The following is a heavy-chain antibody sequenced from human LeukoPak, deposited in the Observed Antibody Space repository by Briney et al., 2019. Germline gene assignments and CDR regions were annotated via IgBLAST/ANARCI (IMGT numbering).Heavy chain of an antibody. CDR2: ISYDGGEI. CDR3: AREGYSSSWPFDY. CDR1: GFTFSSYW. J-gene: IGHJ4*02. D-gene: IGHD6-13*01. V-gene: IGHV3-7*01. Sequence: GGSLRLSCEVSGFTFSSYWMSWVRQAPGKGLEWVAIISYDGGEIYYVDSVKGRFTLSRDNAKSSVYLQMNSLRAEDTAVYYCAREGYSSSWPFDYWGQGTLVTVSS.